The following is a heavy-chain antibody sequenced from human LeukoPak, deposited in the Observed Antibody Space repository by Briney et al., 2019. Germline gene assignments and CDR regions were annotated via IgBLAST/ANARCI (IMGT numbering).Heavy chain of an antibody. V-gene: IGHV3-23*01. CDR2: ISDGGDST. Sequence: GGSLRLSCAASGFPFITYAMSWVRQAPGMRLEWVSSISDGGDSTHYANSVEDRFTISRDNSKKTLYLQMNSLRAEDTALYYCVKFFLPYLAGGTGSRWGQGTLVTVSS. CDR1: GFPFITYA. CDR3: VKFFLPYLAGGTGSR. J-gene: IGHJ4*02. D-gene: IGHD3-10*01.